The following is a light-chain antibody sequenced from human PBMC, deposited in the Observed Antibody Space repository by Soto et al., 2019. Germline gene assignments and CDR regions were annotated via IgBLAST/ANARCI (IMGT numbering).Light chain of an antibody. Sequence: DIQMTQSPSSLSASVGDRVTITCRASQTVSKNLSWYRQKPGKAPKLLIYAGTTLERGVTSSFSGRFSGPEFTLTIPTLQPEDFATYYCQHCYISPHTLGHRTKV. J-gene: IGKJ1*01. CDR2: AGT. CDR1: QTVSKN. CDR3: QHCYISPHT. V-gene: IGKV1-39*01.